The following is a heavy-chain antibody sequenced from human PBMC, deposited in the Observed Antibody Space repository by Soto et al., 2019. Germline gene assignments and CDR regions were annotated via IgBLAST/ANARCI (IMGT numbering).Heavy chain of an antibody. CDR3: ARDPTDYGDYEGWFAFDI. CDR2: IWYDGSNK. V-gene: IGHV3-33*01. D-gene: IGHD4-17*01. Sequence: GGSLRLSCAASGFTFSSYGMHWVRQAPGKGLEWVAVIWYDGSNKYYADSVKGRFTISRDNSKNTLYLQMNSLRAEDTAVYYCARDPTDYGDYEGWFAFDIWGQGTMVTVSS. J-gene: IGHJ3*02. CDR1: GFTFSSYG.